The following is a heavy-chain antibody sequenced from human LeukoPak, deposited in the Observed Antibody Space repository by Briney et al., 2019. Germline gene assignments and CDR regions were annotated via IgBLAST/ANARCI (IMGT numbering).Heavy chain of an antibody. V-gene: IGHV4-39*07. Sequence: SETLSLTCTVSGGSISSSSYYWGWTRQPPGKGLEWIGEINHSGSTNYNPSLKSRVTISVDTSKNQFSLKLSSVTAADTAVYYCARGGLVATITYWGQGTLVTVSS. D-gene: IGHD5-12*01. J-gene: IGHJ4*02. CDR1: GGSISSSSYY. CDR3: ARGGLVATITY. CDR2: INHSGST.